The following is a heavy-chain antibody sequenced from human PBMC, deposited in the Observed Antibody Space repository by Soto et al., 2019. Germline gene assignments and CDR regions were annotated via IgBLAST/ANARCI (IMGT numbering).Heavy chain of an antibody. Sequence: SETPSLTCAVSSGSISSSNWWSWVRQPPGKGLEWIGEIYHSGSTNYNPSLKSRVTISVDKSKNQFSLKLSSVTAADTAVYYCARSSLGYCSSTSCVGAGYYYYYYMDVWGKGTTVTVSS. CDR2: IYHSGST. D-gene: IGHD2-2*01. CDR3: ARSSLGYCSSTSCVGAGYYYYYYMDV. CDR1: SGSISSSNW. V-gene: IGHV4-4*02. J-gene: IGHJ6*03.